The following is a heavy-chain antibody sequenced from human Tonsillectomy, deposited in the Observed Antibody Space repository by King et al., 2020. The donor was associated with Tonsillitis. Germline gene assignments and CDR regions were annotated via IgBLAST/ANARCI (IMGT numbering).Heavy chain of an antibody. J-gene: IGHJ6*03. V-gene: IGHV3-11*05. CDR1: GFTFSDYY. Sequence: VQLVESGGGLVKPGGSLRLSCVASGFTFSDYYMTWIRQAPGKGLECVSYISSSSNYTNYADSVKGRFTISRDNAKNSLFLQMNSLRAEDTAMYYCARRSSAYYYYMDVWGKGTTVTVSS. CDR3: ARRSSAYYYYMDV. CDR2: ISSSSNYT.